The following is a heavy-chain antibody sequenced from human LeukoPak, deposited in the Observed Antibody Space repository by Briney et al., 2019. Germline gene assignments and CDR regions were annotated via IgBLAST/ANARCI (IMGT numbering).Heavy chain of an antibody. CDR2: ISSSSSYI. V-gene: IGHV3-21*01. CDR3: ARDKIEYQLLYVYYYYGMDV. Sequence: PGGSLRLSCAASGFTFSSYSMNWVRQAPGKGLEWVSSISSSSSYIYYADSVKGRFTISRDNAKNSLYLQMNSLRAEDTAVYYCARDKIEYQLLYVYYYYGMDVWGQGTTATVSS. D-gene: IGHD2-2*02. CDR1: GFTFSSYS. J-gene: IGHJ6*02.